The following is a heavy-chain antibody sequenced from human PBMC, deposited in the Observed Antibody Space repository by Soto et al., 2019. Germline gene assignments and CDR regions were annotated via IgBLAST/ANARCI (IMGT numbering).Heavy chain of an antibody. Sequence: QVQLVESGGGVVQPGRSLRLSCAASGFTFSNYGMHWVRQAPGKGLEWVAVIWYDGSNKYYADSVKGRFTISRDNSKNTLYLQMNSLRAEDTAVYYCARVSNLQAHYYYYYGMDVWGQGTTVTVS. J-gene: IGHJ6*02. CDR3: ARVSNLQAHYYYYYGMDV. CDR2: IWYDGSNK. CDR1: GFTFSNYG. D-gene: IGHD4-4*01. V-gene: IGHV3-33*01.